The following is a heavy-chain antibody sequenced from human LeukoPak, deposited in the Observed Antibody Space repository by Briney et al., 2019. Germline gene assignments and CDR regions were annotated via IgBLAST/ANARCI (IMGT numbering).Heavy chain of an antibody. CDR2: IKRDGSER. D-gene: IGHD3-22*01. CDR1: GFTFSIYC. V-gene: IGHV3-7*01. Sequence: AGSLRLSCEASGFTFSIYCMAWVRQPPGKGLEWVAKIKRDGSERHCLDSVRGRFTVSKDNAKNSLYLQLNSLRAEDTAVYFCARDTTYYESSAYYDSYDIWGQGTMVTVSS. CDR3: ARDTTYYESSAYYDSYDI. J-gene: IGHJ3*02.